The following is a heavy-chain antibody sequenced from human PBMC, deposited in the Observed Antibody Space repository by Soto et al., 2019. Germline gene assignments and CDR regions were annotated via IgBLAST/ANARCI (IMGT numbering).Heavy chain of an antibody. CDR2: INPSGGST. CDR3: ARDYYDSSGYRRYFDY. Sequence: ASVKVSCKASGYTFTSYYMHWVLQAPGQGLEWMGIINPSGGSTSYAQKFQGRVTMTRDTSTSTVYMELSSLRSEDTAVYYCARDYYDSSGYRRYFDYWGQGTLVTVSS. V-gene: IGHV1-46*01. CDR1: GYTFTSYY. D-gene: IGHD3-22*01. J-gene: IGHJ4*02.